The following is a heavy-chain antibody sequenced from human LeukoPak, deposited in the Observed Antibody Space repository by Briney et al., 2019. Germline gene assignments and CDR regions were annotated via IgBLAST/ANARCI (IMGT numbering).Heavy chain of an antibody. CDR3: ARGADGVSSNSRGWFDP. CDR1: GFTFSSYS. CDR2: ISSSSSYI. Sequence: GGSLRLSCAASGFTFSSYSMNWVRQAPGKGLEWVSSISSSSSYIYYADSVKGRFTISRDNARNSLYLQMNTLRAEDTAVYSCARGADGVSSNSRGWFDPWGQGALVTVSS. D-gene: IGHD2-15*01. V-gene: IGHV3-21*01. J-gene: IGHJ5*02.